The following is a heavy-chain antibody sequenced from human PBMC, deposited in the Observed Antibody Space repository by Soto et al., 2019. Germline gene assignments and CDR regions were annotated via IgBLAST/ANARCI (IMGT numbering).Heavy chain of an antibody. J-gene: IGHJ6*04. CDR2: IDPSDSYT. CDR1: GYSFTSYW. CDR3: ARTSVVPAAPSYYYYGMEV. Sequence: GESLQISCKGSGYSFTSYWISCVRQMPGKGLEWMGRIDPSDSYTNYSPSFQGHVTISADKSISTAYLQWSSLKASDTAMYYCARTSVVPAAPSYYYYGMEVWGKGTKVTVSS. V-gene: IGHV5-10-1*01. D-gene: IGHD2-2*01.